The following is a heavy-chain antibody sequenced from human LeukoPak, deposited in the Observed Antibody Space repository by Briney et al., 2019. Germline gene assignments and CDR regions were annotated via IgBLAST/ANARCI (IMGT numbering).Heavy chain of an antibody. D-gene: IGHD6-19*01. CDR1: GFPFDTYP. Sequence: GGSLRLSCAASGFPFDTYPMNWVRQAPGKGLEWVASISSSNSFKNYADSVKGRFTISRDNAQNSLYLQMSSLRAEDTGLYYCATMGEQWLLKDIWGQGTMVIVSS. V-gene: IGHV3-21*01. CDR2: ISSSNSFK. CDR3: ATMGEQWLLKDI. J-gene: IGHJ3*02.